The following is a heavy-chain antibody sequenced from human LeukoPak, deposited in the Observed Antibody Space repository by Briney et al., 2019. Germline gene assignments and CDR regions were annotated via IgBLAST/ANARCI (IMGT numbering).Heavy chain of an antibody. Sequence: GGSLRLSCAASGFTLSSYGMHWVRQAPGKGLEWVAVISYDGSNKYYADSVKGRFTISRDNSKNTLYLQMNSLRAEDTAVYYCAKGPKIAAPRHDYYYMDVWGKGTTVTVSS. J-gene: IGHJ6*03. CDR1: GFTLSSYG. CDR2: ISYDGSNK. CDR3: AKGPKIAAPRHDYYYMDV. V-gene: IGHV3-30*18. D-gene: IGHD6-25*01.